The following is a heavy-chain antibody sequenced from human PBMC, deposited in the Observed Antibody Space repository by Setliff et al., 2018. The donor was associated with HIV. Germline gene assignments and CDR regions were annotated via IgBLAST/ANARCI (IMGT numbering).Heavy chain of an antibody. Sequence: ASVKVSCKASGYTVSSYDINWVRQATGQGLEWMGWMNPNSGNTGYAQKFQGRVTMTRDTSISTAYMELNNLKFEDTAVYYCARARRDSYDRGRRNHYYIDVWGKGIMVTVSS. CDR2: MNPNSGNT. D-gene: IGHD3-22*01. V-gene: IGHV1-8*02. CDR1: GYTVSSYD. J-gene: IGHJ6*03. CDR3: ARARRDSYDRGRRNHYYIDV.